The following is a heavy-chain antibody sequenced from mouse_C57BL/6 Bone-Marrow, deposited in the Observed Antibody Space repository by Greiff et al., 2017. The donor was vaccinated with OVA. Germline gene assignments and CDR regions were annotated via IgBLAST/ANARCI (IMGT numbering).Heavy chain of an antibody. D-gene: IGHD1-1*01. J-gene: IGHJ4*01. CDR3: ASYYGYAMDY. CDR2: IYPSDSET. Sequence: VQLQQPGAELVRPGSSVKLSCKASGYTFTSYWMDWVKQRPGQGLEWIGNIYPSDSETHYNQKFKDKATLTVDKSSSTAYMQLSSLTSEDSAVYYCASYYGYAMDYWGQGTSVTVSS. CDR1: GYTFTSYW. V-gene: IGHV1-61*01.